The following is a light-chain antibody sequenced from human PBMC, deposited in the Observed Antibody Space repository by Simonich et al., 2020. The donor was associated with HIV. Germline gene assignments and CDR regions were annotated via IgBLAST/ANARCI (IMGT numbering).Light chain of an antibody. J-gene: IGKJ4*01. V-gene: IGKV3-15*01. CDR3: QQDNNWPT. CDR1: QSVSSN. Sequence: EIVMTQSPATLSVSPGERATLSCRARQSVSSNLAWYQQKPGQAPRLLICGASSRATGIPARFSGSGSGTEFTLTISSMQSEDVAVYYCQQDNNWPTFGGGTKVEIK. CDR2: GAS.